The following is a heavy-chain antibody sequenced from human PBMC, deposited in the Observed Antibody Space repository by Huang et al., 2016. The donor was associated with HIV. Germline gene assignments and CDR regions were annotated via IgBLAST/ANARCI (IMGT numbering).Heavy chain of an antibody. V-gene: IGHV5-51*01. D-gene: IGHD6-6*01. CDR3: ARRFSSSSGYFDY. CDR2: IFPDDSDT. CDR1: GYSFSSYW. Sequence: VQLVQSGAEVKKPGESLKISCKGSGYSFSSYWIAWVRQMPGKGLEWMGIIFPDDSDTTYSPSFEGKVTISAVKSIGTAYLQWSSLKASDTAMYYCARRFSSSSGYFDYWGQGSLVTVSS. J-gene: IGHJ4*02.